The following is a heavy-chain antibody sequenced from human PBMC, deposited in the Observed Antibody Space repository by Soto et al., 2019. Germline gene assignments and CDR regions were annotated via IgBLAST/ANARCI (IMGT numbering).Heavy chain of an antibody. V-gene: IGHV3-11*01. CDR2: ISSSGNTI. Sequence: QVQLVESGGGLVQTSGSLRIACVASGFTFSDYYMSWVRPAPGKGLEWVSYISSSGNTIYYADSVKGRFTISTDNAKNSVYLRMNSLRAEDTALYFCAKMSSENYYDPVFSWGQGTLVTVSS. J-gene: IGHJ4*02. D-gene: IGHD3-22*01. CDR1: GFTFSDYY. CDR3: AKMSSENYYDPVFS.